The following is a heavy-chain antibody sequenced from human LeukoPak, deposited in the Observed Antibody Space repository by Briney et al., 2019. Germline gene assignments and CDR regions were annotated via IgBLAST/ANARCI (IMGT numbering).Heavy chain of an antibody. Sequence: GGSLRLSCAASGFTLATYSMNWVRQAPGKGLEWVSYISSSATTLYYANSVKGRFTVSRDNAKNSLYLQMHSLRAEDTAVYYCAKAHTDPGYFDWSTTIDYWGQGTLVTVSS. CDR2: ISSSATTL. CDR3: AKAHTDPGYFDWSTTIDY. J-gene: IGHJ4*02. D-gene: IGHD3-9*01. CDR1: GFTLATYS. V-gene: IGHV3-48*04.